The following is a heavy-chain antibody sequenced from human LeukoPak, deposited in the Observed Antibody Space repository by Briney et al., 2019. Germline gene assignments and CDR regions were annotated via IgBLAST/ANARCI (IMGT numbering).Heavy chain of an antibody. CDR1: GGSFSGYY. CDR3: ARGRRYCSSTSCTYAFDI. CDR2: INHSGST. Sequence: SETLSLTCAVYGGSFSGYYWSWIRQPPGKGLEWIGEINHSGSTNYNPSLKSRVTISVDTSKNQFSLKLSSVTAADTAVYYCARGRRYCSSTSCTYAFDIWSQGTMVTVSS. D-gene: IGHD2-2*01. J-gene: IGHJ3*02. V-gene: IGHV4-34*01.